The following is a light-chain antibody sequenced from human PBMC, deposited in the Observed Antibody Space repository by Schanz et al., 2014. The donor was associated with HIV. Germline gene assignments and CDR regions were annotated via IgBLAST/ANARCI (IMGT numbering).Light chain of an antibody. CDR3: CSYAGSYTFYV. V-gene: IGLV2-11*01. CDR1: SSDVGGYNY. Sequence: QSVLTQPRSVSGSPGQSVTISCTGTSSDVGGYNYVSWYQQHPGKAPKLMIYDVSKRPSGVPDRFSGSKSDNTASLTISGLQVEDEADYYCCSYAGSYTFYVFGTGTKLTVL. CDR2: DVS. J-gene: IGLJ1*01.